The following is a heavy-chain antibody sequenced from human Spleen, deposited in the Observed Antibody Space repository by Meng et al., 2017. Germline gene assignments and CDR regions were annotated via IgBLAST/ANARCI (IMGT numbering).Heavy chain of an antibody. D-gene: IGHD2-15*01. J-gene: IGHJ3*02. V-gene: IGHV3-9*01. Sequence: SLKISCAASGFTFDVYAMHWVRQAPGKGLEWVSGISWNSDSIGYADSVKGRFTISRDNAKNSLYLQMNSLRADDTALYYCAKDTRYCSGGRCPHYEVGAFDIWGQGTMVTVSS. CDR2: ISWNSDSI. CDR3: AKDTRYCSGGRCPHYEVGAFDI. CDR1: GFTFDVYA.